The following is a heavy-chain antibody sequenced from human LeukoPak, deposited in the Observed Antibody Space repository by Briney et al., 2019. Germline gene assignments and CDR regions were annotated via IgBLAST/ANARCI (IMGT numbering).Heavy chain of an antibody. Sequence: GGSLRLSCSASGFTFSRFWMSWVRQAPGKGLEYVALIKQGGSEIYHMDSVKGRFTISRDDATNSLYLQMNSLRVEDMALYYCARDRESESDSEGDYWGQGTLVTVSS. CDR1: GFTFSRFW. CDR3: ARDRESESDSEGDY. V-gene: IGHV3-7*01. CDR2: IKQGGSEI. D-gene: IGHD4-11*01. J-gene: IGHJ4*02.